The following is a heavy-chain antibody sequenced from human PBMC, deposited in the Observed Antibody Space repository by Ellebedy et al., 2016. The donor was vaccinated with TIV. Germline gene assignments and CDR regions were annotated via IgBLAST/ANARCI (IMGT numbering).Heavy chain of an antibody. D-gene: IGHD5-18*01. CDR3: ARVRFGDTAVDY. Sequence: GESLKISCAASGFTFGSYDMHWVRQATGKGLEWVSAIGTAGDTYYPGSVKGRFTISRENAKNSLYLQMNSLRAEDTAVYYCARVRFGDTAVDYWGQGTLVTVSS. CDR1: GFTFGSYD. CDR2: IGTAGDT. V-gene: IGHV3-13*01. J-gene: IGHJ4*02.